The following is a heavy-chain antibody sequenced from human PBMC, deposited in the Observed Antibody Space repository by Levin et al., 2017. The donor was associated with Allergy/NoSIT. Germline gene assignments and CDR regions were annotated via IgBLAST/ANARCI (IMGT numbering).Heavy chain of an antibody. D-gene: IGHD4-17*01. CDR1: GFTFSRHG. V-gene: IGHV3-30*12. CDR3: ARENYDDSSYYFDS. Sequence: GGSLRLSCAASGFTFSRHGIHWVRQAPGKGLEWVAIIYYDGSYKFYGDSVKGRFTISRDNSKNTVYLQMNNLRAEDTAVYYCARENYDDSSYYFDSWGQGTLVTVSS. J-gene: IGHJ4*02. CDR2: IYYDGSYK.